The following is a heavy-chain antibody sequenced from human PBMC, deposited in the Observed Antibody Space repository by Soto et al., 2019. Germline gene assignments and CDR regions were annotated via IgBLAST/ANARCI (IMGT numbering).Heavy chain of an antibody. CDR1: GGTFSSYA. D-gene: IGHD2-2*02. V-gene: IGHV1-69*13. CDR2: IIPIFGTA. CDR3: ARDPIDCSSTSCYIDYYYGMDF. J-gene: IGHJ6*02. Sequence: ASVKVSCKASGGTFSSYAISWVRQAPGQGLEWMGGIIPIFGTANYAQKFQGRVTITADESTSTAYMELSSLRSEDTAVYYCARDPIDCSSTSCYIDYYYGMDFCGQGTTVTVSS.